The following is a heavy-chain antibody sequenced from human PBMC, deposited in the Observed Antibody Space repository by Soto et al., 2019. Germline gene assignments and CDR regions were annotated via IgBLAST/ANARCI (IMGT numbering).Heavy chain of an antibody. Sequence: GGSLRLSCAAPGFTFSDYYMSWIRQAPGKGLEWVSYISSSGSTIYYADSVKGRFTISRDNAKNSLYLQMNSLRAEDTAVYYCAREYYDFWSGYYKAENYYYYYMDVWGKGTTVTVSS. D-gene: IGHD3-3*01. CDR2: ISSSGSTI. J-gene: IGHJ6*03. CDR1: GFTFSDYY. V-gene: IGHV3-11*01. CDR3: AREYYDFWSGYYKAENYYYYYMDV.